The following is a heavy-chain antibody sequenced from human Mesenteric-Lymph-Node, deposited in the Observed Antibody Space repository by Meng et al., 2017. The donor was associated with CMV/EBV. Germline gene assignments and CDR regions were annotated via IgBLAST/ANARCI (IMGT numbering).Heavy chain of an antibody. CDR2: ISANGGRI. Sequence: GGSLRLSCAASGFSFSSYTMSWVRQAPGKGLEWVSTISANGGRIYYADSLRGHFTISRDNSKNTLYLQMSSLRADDTAVYYCATPDSHLLVVPNPFHYWGQGTLVTVSS. D-gene: IGHD2-2*01. J-gene: IGHJ4*02. CDR3: ATPDSHLLVVPNPFHY. V-gene: IGHV3-23*01. CDR1: GFSFSSYT.